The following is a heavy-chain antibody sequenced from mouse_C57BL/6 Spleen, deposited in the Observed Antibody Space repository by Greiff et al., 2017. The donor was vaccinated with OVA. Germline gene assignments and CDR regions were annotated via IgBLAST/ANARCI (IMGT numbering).Heavy chain of an antibody. CDR2: IDPSDSET. V-gene: IGHV1-52*01. CDR3: ARGYGSRHWYFDV. Sequence: VQLQQSGAELVRPGSSVKLSCKASGYTFTSYWMHWVKQRPIQGLEWIGNIDPSDSETHYNQKFKDKATLTVDKSSSTAYMQLSSLTSEDSAVYYCARGYGSRHWYFDVWGTGTTVTVSS. D-gene: IGHD1-1*01. CDR1: GYTFTSYW. J-gene: IGHJ1*03.